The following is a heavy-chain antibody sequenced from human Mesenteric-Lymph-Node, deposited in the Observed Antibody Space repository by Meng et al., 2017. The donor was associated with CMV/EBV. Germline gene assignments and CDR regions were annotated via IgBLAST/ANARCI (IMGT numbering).Heavy chain of an antibody. V-gene: IGHV3-30*02. Sequence: GESLKISCAASGFTFSSYGMHWVRQAPGKGLEWVAFIRYDGSNKYYADSVKGRFTISRDNSKNTLYPQMNSLRAEDTAVYYCAKDRSGIVPWVSCMDVWGQGTTVTVSS. J-gene: IGHJ6*02. CDR2: IRYDGSNK. CDR1: GFTFSSYG. CDR3: AKDRSGIVPWVSCMDV. D-gene: IGHD2/OR15-2a*01.